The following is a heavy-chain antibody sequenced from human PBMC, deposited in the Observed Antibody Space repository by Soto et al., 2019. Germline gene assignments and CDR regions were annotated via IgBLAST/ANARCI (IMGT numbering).Heavy chain of an antibody. CDR3: ARENLYDDPPRPFFDY. D-gene: IGHD6-6*01. V-gene: IGHV4-30-4*01. Sequence: QVQLQESGPGLVKPSQTLSLTCTVSGGSISSGDYYWSWIRQPPGKGLEWIGYIYYSGSTYYNPSLKSRVTISVDTSKNQFSLKLSSVTAADTAVYYCARENLYDDPPRPFFDYWGQGTLVTVSS. J-gene: IGHJ4*02. CDR2: IYYSGST. CDR1: GGSISSGDYY.